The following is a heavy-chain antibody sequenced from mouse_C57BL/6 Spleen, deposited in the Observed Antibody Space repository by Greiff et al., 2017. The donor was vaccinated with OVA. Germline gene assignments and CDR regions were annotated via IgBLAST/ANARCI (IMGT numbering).Heavy chain of an antibody. V-gene: IGHV2-6-1*01. CDR1: GFSLTSYG. J-gene: IGHJ4*01. Sequence: VKLQESGPGLVAPSQSLSITCTVSGFSLTSYGVHWVRQPPGKGLEWLVVIWSDGSTTYNSALKSRLSISKDNSKSQVFLKMNSLQTDDTAMYYGARHPVRRGDAMDYWGQGTSVTVSS. CDR3: ARHPVRRGDAMDY. CDR2: IWSDGST.